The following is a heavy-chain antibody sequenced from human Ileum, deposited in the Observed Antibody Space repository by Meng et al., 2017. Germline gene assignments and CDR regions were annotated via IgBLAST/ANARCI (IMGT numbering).Heavy chain of an antibody. Sequence: GESLKISCVVSGFTFNDYYMTWIRQTPGKGLEWISYISSSGGNIHYADSVKGRFTISRDNARNSLYLQMDSLRAEDTAVYYCARGRMVSTGMDVWGPGTTVTGSS. CDR2: ISSSGGNI. D-gene: IGHD2/OR15-2a*01. V-gene: IGHV3-11*01. J-gene: IGHJ6*02. CDR1: GFTFNDYY. CDR3: ARGRMVSTGMDV.